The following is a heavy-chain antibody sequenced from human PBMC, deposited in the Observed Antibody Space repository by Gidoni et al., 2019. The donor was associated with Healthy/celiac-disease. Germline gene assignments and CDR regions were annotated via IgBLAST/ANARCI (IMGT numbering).Heavy chain of an antibody. D-gene: IGHD6-6*01. CDR3: ARGEYSSSSPHNWFDP. CDR2: INHSGST. CDR1: GGSFSGYY. Sequence: QVQLQQWGAGLLKPSETLSLTCAVYGGSFSGYYWSWIRQPPGKGLEWIGEINHSGSTNYNQSLKSRVTISVDTSKNQFSLKLSSVTAADTAVYYCARGEYSSSSPHNWFDPWGQGTLVTVSS. J-gene: IGHJ5*02. V-gene: IGHV4-34*01.